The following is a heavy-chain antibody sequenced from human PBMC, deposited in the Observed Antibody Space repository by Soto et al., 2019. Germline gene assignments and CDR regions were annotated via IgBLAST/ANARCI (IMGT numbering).Heavy chain of an antibody. J-gene: IGHJ4*02. CDR3: ARGRIAVAGTEYYFDY. CDR1: GGSFSGYY. D-gene: IGHD6-19*01. V-gene: IGHV4-34*01. Sequence: QVQLQQWGAGLLKPSETLSLTCAVYGGSFSGYYWSWIRQPPGKGLEWIGEINHSGSTNYNPSLKRRFTISVDTSKHQFSLKLSSVTAADTAVYYCARGRIAVAGTEYYFDYWGQGTLVTVSS. CDR2: INHSGST.